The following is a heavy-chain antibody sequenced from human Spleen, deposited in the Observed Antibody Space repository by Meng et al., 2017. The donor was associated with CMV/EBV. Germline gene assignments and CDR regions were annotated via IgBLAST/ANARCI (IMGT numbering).Heavy chain of an antibody. CDR1: GFTFRSHA. Sequence: GESLKISCAASGFTFRSHAMHWVCQAPGKELEWVAVISYDGSKKYYTDSVKGRFTISRDNARNSVSLQMNSLTAADTAVYYCARGGHSSSWYFGYWGQGTLVTVSS. J-gene: IGHJ4*02. CDR2: ISYDGSKK. D-gene: IGHD6-13*01. V-gene: IGHV3-30*04. CDR3: ARGGHSSSWYFGY.